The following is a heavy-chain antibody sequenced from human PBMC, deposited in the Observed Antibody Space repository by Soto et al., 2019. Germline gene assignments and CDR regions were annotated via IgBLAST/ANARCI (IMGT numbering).Heavy chain of an antibody. CDR1: GSSVSSNIAA. CDR2: TYYRSKWYN. D-gene: IGHD6-19*01. Sequence: SQTLSVTCAISGSSVSSNIAAWNCIRQSPSRGLEWMGRTYYRSKWYNDYAVSVKSRITINPDTSKNQFSLQLNSVTPEDTAVYYCARAPRIAVAGVVGYYYGMDVWGQGTTVTVSS. V-gene: IGHV6-1*01. J-gene: IGHJ6*01. CDR3: ARAPRIAVAGVVGYYYGMDV.